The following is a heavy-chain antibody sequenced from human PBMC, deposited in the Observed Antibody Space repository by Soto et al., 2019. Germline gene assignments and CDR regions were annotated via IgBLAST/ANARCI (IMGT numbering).Heavy chain of an antibody. CDR3: AKILQLGDYAFYYYGMDV. J-gene: IGHJ6*02. Sequence: QVQLVESGGGVVQPGRSLRLSCAASGFTFSNYGMHWVRQAPGKGPEWVAVISYDGSNKYYADSVKGRFTISRDNSKNTLYLQMNSLRAEDTAVYYCAKILQLGDYAFYYYGMDVWGQGTTVTVSS. CDR1: GFTFSNYG. CDR2: ISYDGSNK. D-gene: IGHD4-17*01. V-gene: IGHV3-30*18.